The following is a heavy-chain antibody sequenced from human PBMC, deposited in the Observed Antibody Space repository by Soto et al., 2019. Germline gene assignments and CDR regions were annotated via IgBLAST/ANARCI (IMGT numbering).Heavy chain of an antibody. CDR1: GFTFSSYA. CDR3: ARDQVKGTMTIL. Sequence: PGGSLRLSCAAAGFTFSSYAMGWVRQGPGKGLEWVAVISYDGSNKYYADSVKGRFTISRDNSKNTMYLQMNSLSAEDTAVYHCARDQVKGTMTILWGQGTLVTVSS. D-gene: IGHD4-17*01. V-gene: IGHV3-30*03. CDR2: ISYDGSNK. J-gene: IGHJ4*02.